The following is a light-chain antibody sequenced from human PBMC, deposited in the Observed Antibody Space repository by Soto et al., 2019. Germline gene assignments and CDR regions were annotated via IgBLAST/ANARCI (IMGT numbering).Light chain of an antibody. CDR1: SSDVGGYNY. J-gene: IGLJ1*01. V-gene: IGLV2-11*01. CDR2: DVS. CDR3: CSYAGSYTPV. Sequence: QSVLTQPRSVSGSPGQSVTISCTGTSSDVGGYNYVSWYQQHPGKAPKLMIYDVSKRPSGVPDRFSGSKSGNTASLTISGLQAEYEADYYCCSYAGSYTPVFGTGTKRTVL.